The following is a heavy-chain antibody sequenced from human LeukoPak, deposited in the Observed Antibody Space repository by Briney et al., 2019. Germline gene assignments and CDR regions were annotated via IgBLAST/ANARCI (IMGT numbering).Heavy chain of an antibody. V-gene: IGHV1-18*01. CDR1: GYTFTSYG. CDR3: AVPGPYTEYFQH. J-gene: IGHJ1*01. D-gene: IGHD3-10*01. Sequence: ASVKVSCKASGYTFTSYGTSWVRQAPGQGLEWMGWISAYNGNTNYAQKLQGRVTMTRDTSIGTAYMELTRLRSDDTAVYYCAVPGPYTEYFQHWGQGTLVTVSS. CDR2: ISAYNGNT.